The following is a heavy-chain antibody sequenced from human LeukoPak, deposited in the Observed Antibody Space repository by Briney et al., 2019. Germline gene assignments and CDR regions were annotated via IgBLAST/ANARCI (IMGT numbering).Heavy chain of an antibody. CDR2: ITSKSDGGIT. Sequence: GGSLRLSCAASGFTFSNAWMSWVRQAPGKGLEWVGRITSKSDGGITDSAAPVKGRFTVSRDDSKNTLFLQLSSLRTEDTAVYYCATDESNSFFFWGQGTLVTVSS. CDR3: ATDESNSFFF. CDR1: GFTFSNAW. V-gene: IGHV3-15*01. D-gene: IGHD2/OR15-2a*01. J-gene: IGHJ4*02.